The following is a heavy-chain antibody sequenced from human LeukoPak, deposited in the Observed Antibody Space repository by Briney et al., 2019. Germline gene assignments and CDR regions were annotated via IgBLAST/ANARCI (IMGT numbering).Heavy chain of an antibody. CDR2: IKQDGSEK. Sequence: PGGSLRLSCAASGFTFSSYWMSWVRQAPGKGLEWVANIKQDGSEKYYVDSVKGRFTISRDNSKNTLYLQMNCLRAEDTAVYYCARDSSGWYYALYYFDYWGQGTLVTVSS. J-gene: IGHJ4*02. V-gene: IGHV3-7*01. CDR1: GFTFSSYW. CDR3: ARDSSGWYYALYYFDY. D-gene: IGHD6-19*01.